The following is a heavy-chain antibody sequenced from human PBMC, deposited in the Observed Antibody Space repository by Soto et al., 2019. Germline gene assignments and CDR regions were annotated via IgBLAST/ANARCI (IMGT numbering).Heavy chain of an antibody. J-gene: IGHJ3*02. CDR2: IYYSGST. V-gene: IGHV4-59*01. D-gene: IGHD6-13*01. CDR1: GGSISIYY. CDR3: ARDLYSSSSDAFDI. Sequence: SETLSLTCTVSGGSISIYYWSWIRQPPGKGLEWIGYIYYSGSTNYNPSLKSRVTISVDTSKNQFSLKLSSVTAADTAVYYCARDLYSSSSDAFDIWGQGTMVTVSS.